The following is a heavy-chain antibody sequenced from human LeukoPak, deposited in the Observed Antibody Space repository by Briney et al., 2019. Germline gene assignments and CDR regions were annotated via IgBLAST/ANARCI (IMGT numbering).Heavy chain of an antibody. J-gene: IGHJ5*02. CDR3: SRDRPHNWFDA. Sequence: GGSLRLSCAASGFTFNNHWMHWVRQVPGKGLEWVSRIHNDGSNTIYADSVKARFTIARDNAKNTMYLQMNSLRAADKAMYYCSRDRPHNWFDAWGQGPVVTVSS. V-gene: IGHV3-74*01. CDR2: IHNDGSNT. CDR1: GFTFNNHW.